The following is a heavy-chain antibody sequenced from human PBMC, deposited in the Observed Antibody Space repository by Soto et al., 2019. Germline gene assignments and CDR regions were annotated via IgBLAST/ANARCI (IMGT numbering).Heavy chain of an antibody. Sequence: SETLSLTCTVSGGSISSYYWSWIRQPAGKGLEWIGHIYTSGSTNYNPSLKSRVTMSVDTSKNQFSLKLSSVTAADTAVYYCARFAYSSGWYYFDYWGQGTLVTVSS. D-gene: IGHD6-19*01. V-gene: IGHV4-4*07. CDR1: GGSISSYY. CDR2: IYTSGST. J-gene: IGHJ4*02. CDR3: ARFAYSSGWYYFDY.